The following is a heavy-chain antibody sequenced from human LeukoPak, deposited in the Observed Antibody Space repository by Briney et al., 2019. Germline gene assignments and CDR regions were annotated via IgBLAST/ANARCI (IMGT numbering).Heavy chain of an antibody. Sequence: GGSLRLSCAASGFTFRSHGMHWVRQAPGKGLEWVAYVLSDGSRKYYADSVKGRFTISRDDSKNTLFLQMNSLRPEDTALYYCAKDFNWGWDYWGQGTLVTVSS. CDR3: AKDFNWGWDY. CDR1: GFTFRSHG. V-gene: IGHV3-30*02. J-gene: IGHJ4*02. D-gene: IGHD7-27*01. CDR2: VLSDGSRK.